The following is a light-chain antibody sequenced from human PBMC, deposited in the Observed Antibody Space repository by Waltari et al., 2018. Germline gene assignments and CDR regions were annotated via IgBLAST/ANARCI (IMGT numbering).Light chain of an antibody. CDR2: GAS. V-gene: IGKV3-15*01. CDR1: QSVSNK. CDR3: QQYNSWPWT. Sequence: EIVMTQSPAPLSVSPGERATLSCRASQSVSNKLAWYQQKPGQAPRLLIYGASTRATAIPGRFSGSGSGTEFTLTISSLQSEDFALYHCQQYNSWPWTFGQGTKVEI. J-gene: IGKJ1*01.